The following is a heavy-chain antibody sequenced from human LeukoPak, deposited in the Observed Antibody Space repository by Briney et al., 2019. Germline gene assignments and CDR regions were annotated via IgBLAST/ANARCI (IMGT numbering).Heavy chain of an antibody. CDR3: ARSLKPYYYMDV. V-gene: IGHV3-21*01. Sequence: GGSLRLSCAASGFTFSSYSMNWARQAPGKGLEWVSSISSSSSYIYYADSVKGRFTISRDNAKNSLYLQMNSLRAEDTAVYYCARSLKPYYYMDVWGKGTTVTVSS. CDR1: GFTFSSYS. J-gene: IGHJ6*03. CDR2: ISSSSSYI.